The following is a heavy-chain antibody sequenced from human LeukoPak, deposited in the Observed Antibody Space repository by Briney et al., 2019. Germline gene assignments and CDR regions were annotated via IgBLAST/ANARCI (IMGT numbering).Heavy chain of an antibody. D-gene: IGHD3-22*01. CDR1: GGSISSSSYY. V-gene: IGHV4-39*07. Sequence: SETLSLTCTVSGGSISSSSYYWGWIRQPPGKGLEWIGSIYYSGSTNYNPSLKSRVTISVDTSKNQFSLKLSSVTAADTAVYYCARDDYYDSSGHWFDPWGQGTLVTVSS. CDR3: ARDDYYDSSGHWFDP. CDR2: IYYSGST. J-gene: IGHJ5*02.